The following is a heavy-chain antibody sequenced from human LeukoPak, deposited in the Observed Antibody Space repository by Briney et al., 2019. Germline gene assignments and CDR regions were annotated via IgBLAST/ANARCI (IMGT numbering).Heavy chain of an antibody. CDR2: IYYSGST. CDR1: GGSISSSSYY. J-gene: IGHJ6*03. V-gene: IGHV4-39*02. D-gene: IGHD2-2*01. CDR3: ARERGAGIVVVPAAIGYYYYYMDV. Sequence: SETLSLTCTVSGGSISSSSYYWGWIRQPPGKGLEWIGSIYYSGSTYYNPSLKSRVTISVDTSKNQFSLKLSSVTAADTAVYYCARERGAGIVVVPAAIGYYYYYMDVWGKGTTVTVSS.